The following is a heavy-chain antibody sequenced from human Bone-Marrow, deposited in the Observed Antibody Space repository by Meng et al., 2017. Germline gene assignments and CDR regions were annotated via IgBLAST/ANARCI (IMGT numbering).Heavy chain of an antibody. CDR3: ARFDSSGYYYVDAFDI. J-gene: IGHJ3*02. Sequence: SETLSLTCTVSGGSISSGSYYWSWKRQPAGKGLEWIGRIYASGSTNYNPSLKSRVTISVDTSKNQFSLKLSSVTAADTAVYYCARFDSSGYYYVDAFDIWGQGTMVTVSS. D-gene: IGHD3-22*01. CDR2: IYASGST. V-gene: IGHV4-61*02. CDR1: GGSISSGSYY.